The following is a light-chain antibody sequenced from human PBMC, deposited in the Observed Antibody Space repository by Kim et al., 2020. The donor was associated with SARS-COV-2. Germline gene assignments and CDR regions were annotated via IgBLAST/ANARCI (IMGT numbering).Light chain of an antibody. V-gene: IGKV1-5*03. Sequence: DIQMTQSPSTLSASVGDRVTITCRTSHRISAWLAWYQQKPGKAPKLLIYKASKLPIGVPSRFSGSVSETEFTLTISSLQPDDFASYYCQQYIAYPCNFCPGTKLEI. CDR1: HRISAW. CDR2: KAS. J-gene: IGKJ2*02. CDR3: QQYIAYPCN.